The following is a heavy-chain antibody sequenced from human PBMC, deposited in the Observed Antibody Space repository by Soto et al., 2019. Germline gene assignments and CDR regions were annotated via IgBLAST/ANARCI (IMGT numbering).Heavy chain of an antibody. CDR1: GYSFTSYW. CDR3: ARQPQSEDLLFDP. D-gene: IGHD3-10*01. J-gene: IGHJ5*02. Sequence: PGESLKISCKGSGYSFTSYWIGWVRQMPGKGLEWMGIIYPGDSDTRYSPSFQGQVTISADKSISTAYLQWSSLKASDTAMYYCARQPQSEDLLFDPWXQGTLVTVSS. V-gene: IGHV5-51*01. CDR2: IYPGDSDT.